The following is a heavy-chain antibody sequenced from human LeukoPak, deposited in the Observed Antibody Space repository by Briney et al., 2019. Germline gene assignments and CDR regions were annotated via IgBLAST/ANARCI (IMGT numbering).Heavy chain of an antibody. CDR3: ARTTEAHSWRTRYYDYYMDV. Sequence: SETLSLTCTVSGGSISSRGYYWGWIRQPPGKGLEWIGSIYYGGNTYYNPSLKSRVTISVDTSKNQFSLKLSSVTAADTAVYYCARTTEAHSWRTRYYDYYMDVWGKGTTVTVSS. CDR2: IYYGGNT. CDR1: GGSISSRGYY. V-gene: IGHV4-39*07. D-gene: IGHD6-13*01. J-gene: IGHJ6*03.